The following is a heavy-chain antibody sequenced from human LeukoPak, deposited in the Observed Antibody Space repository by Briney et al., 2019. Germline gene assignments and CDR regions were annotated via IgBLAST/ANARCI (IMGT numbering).Heavy chain of an antibody. CDR1: GGTFSSYA. Sequence: SVKVSCKASGGTFSSYATSWVRQAPGQGLEWMGGIIPIFGTANYAQKFQGRVTITADESTSTAYMELSSLRSEDTAVYYCATPPPGELRYFDWFDPWGQGTLVTVSS. J-gene: IGHJ5*02. CDR3: ATPPPGELRYFDWFDP. V-gene: IGHV1-69*01. D-gene: IGHD3-9*01. CDR2: IIPIFGTA.